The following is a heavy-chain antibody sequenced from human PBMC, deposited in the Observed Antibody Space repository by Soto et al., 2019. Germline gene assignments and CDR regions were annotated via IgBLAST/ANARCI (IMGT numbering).Heavy chain of an antibody. CDR1: GYTFSSFD. Sequence: PGGSLRLSCAVSGYTFSSFDMSWVRQAPGKGLEWVSTISVSGGGTNYADSVKGRFTISRDISTYTVYLQMNSLRAEDTAVYYCAHRTGFDYWGQGALVTVSS. CDR2: ISVSGGGT. CDR3: AHRTGFDY. V-gene: IGHV3-23*01. J-gene: IGHJ4*02.